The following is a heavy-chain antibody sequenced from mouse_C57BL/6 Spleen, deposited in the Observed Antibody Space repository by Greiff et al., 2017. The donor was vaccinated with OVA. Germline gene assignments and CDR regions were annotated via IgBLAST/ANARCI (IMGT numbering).Heavy chain of an antibody. CDR2: IDPSDSYT. D-gene: IGHD1-1*01. Sequence: VQLQQPGAELVRPGTSVKLSCKASGYTFTSYWMHWVKQRPGQGLEWIGVIDPSDSYTNYNQKFKGKATLTVDTSSSTAYMQLSSLTSEDSAVYYCARRPGYYGSSSPFDYWGQGTTLTVSS. CDR3: ARRPGYYGSSSPFDY. CDR1: GYTFTSYW. J-gene: IGHJ2*01. V-gene: IGHV1-59*01.